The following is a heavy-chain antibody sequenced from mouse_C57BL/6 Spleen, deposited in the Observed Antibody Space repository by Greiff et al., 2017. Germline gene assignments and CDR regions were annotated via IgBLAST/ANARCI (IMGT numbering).Heavy chain of an antibody. CDR1: GYTFTSYW. CDR3: ARPGDYGSSFAY. J-gene: IGHJ3*01. V-gene: IGHV1-50*01. Sequence: VQLQQPGAELVKPGASVKLSCKASGYTFTSYWMQWVKQRPGQGLEWIGEIDPSDSYTNYNQKFKGKATLTVDTSSSTAYMQLSSLTSEDSAVYYCARPGDYGSSFAYWGQGTLVTVSA. D-gene: IGHD1-1*01. CDR2: IDPSDSYT.